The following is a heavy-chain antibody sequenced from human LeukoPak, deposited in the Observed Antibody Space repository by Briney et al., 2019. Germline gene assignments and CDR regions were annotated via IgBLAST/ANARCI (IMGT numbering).Heavy chain of an antibody. Sequence: GASLRLSCSGFTFSSYAMSWVRQAPGKGLEWVSTISDSGSDTYYADSVKGRFTISRDNSKNSLYLQMNSLRAEDTAVYYCARWEGSYYYYWGQGTLVTVSS. CDR1: GFTFSSYA. J-gene: IGHJ4*02. V-gene: IGHV3-23*01. CDR2: ISDSGSDT. CDR3: ARWEGSYYYY. D-gene: IGHD1-26*01.